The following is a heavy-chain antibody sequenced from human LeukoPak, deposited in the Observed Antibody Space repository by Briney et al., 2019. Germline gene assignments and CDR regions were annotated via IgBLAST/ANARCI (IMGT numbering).Heavy chain of an antibody. V-gene: IGHV3-74*01. CDR1: GLTFSSHW. D-gene: IGHD6-6*01. Sequence: GGSLSLSCAASGLTFSSHWMHWVRQAPGKGLVWVSRITNDGSSTTYADSVKGRFTISRDNSKNTLYLQMNSLRAEDTAVYYCAKASAGYSSSFWGQGTLVTVSS. J-gene: IGHJ4*02. CDR3: AKASAGYSSSF. CDR2: ITNDGSST.